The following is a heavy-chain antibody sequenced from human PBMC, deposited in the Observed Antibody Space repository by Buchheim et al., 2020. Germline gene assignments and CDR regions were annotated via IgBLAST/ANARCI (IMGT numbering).Heavy chain of an antibody. CDR2: ISYDGSNK. J-gene: IGHJ4*02. CDR3: ARDKLTGYSYGYYALDY. D-gene: IGHD5-18*01. CDR1: GFTFSSYA. Sequence: QVQLVESGGGVVQPGRSLRLSCAASGFTFSSYAMHWVRQAPGKGLEWVAVISYDGSNKYYADSAKGRFTISRDNSKNTLYLQMNSLRAEDTAVYYCARDKLTGYSYGYYALDYWGQGTL. V-gene: IGHV3-30-3*01.